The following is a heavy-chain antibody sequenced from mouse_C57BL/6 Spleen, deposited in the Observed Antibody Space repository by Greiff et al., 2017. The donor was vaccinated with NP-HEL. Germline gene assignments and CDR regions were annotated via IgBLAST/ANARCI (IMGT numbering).Heavy chain of an antibody. J-gene: IGHJ2*01. CDR2: INPNNGGT. CDR1: GYTFTDYY. D-gene: IGHD3-2*02. Sequence: EVQLQQSGPELVKPGASVKISCKASGYTFTDYYMNWVKQSHGKSLEWIGDINPNNGGTSYNQKFKGKATLTVDKSSSTAYMELRSLTSEDSAVYYCARYGDSSGSYFDYWGQGTTLTVSS. V-gene: IGHV1-26*01. CDR3: ARYGDSSGSYFDY.